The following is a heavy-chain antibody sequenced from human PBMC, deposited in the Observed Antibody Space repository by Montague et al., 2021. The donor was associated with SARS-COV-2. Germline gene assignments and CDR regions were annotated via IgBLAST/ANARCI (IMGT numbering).Heavy chain of an antibody. Sequence: SVTVSCKAFGYTLSEVPIHWVRQAPGEGLEWMGSFDPDHGETLYPQKFQGRVSMTDDPSAETAYLELSNLISDDTAIYYCATESILGVVIYAFAFWGQGTLVTVSS. CDR2: FDPDHGET. CDR3: ATESILGVVIYAFAF. D-gene: IGHD3-3*02. CDR1: GYTLSEVP. J-gene: IGHJ3*01. V-gene: IGHV1-24*01.